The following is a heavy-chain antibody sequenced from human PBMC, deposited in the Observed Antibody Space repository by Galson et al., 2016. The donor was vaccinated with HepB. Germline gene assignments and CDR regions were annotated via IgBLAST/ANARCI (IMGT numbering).Heavy chain of an antibody. V-gene: IGHV3-23*01. CDR3: AKAGAGSWHTRVPKVSYGLDV. CDR2: ISVSGGST. D-gene: IGHD6-13*01. J-gene: IGHJ6*02. CDR1: GFTFSNYA. Sequence: SLRLSCAASGFTFSNYAMNWVRQAPGKGLEWVSDISVSGGSTYYADAVKGRFTVTRDNSRNTLYLQMNSLRADDTAVYYCAKAGAGSWHTRVPKVSYGLDVWGQGTTVTVSS.